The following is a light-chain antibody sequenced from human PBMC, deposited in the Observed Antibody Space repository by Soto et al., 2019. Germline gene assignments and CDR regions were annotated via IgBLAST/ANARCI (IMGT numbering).Light chain of an antibody. CDR3: QQYVGYRWT. V-gene: IGKV1-5*01. CDR2: DAS. Sequence: DIQMTQSPSALSASVGDRVTITCRASQSVSTWLAWYQEKPGKAPKLLIYDASTLESGVPSRFTGCGSGTEFTLTITSLQPDDVAIYYCQQYVGYRWTFGQGTKVEIK. J-gene: IGKJ1*01. CDR1: QSVSTW.